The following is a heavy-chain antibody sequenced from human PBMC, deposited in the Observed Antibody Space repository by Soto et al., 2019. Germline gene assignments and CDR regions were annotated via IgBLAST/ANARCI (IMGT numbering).Heavy chain of an antibody. CDR1: GGSFSDDASSSDWY. Sequence: QVHLQQWGAGLLKPSETLSLTCAVYGGSFSDDASSSDWYWNWIRQSPGKGLEWIGEIDRSGRTKYNPALKGPGSISVNTFKNQVSLELSLLTAAEPGVYFCATWGRGVFIQNWFRPRGPGTLVTVSS. CDR2: IDRSGRT. D-gene: IGHD3-10*01. V-gene: IGHV4-61*08. CDR3: ATWGRGVFIQNWFRP. J-gene: IGHJ5*02.